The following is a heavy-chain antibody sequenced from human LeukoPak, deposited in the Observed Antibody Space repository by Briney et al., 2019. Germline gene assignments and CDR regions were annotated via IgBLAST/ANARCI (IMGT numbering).Heavy chain of an antibody. Sequence: GASVKVSCKASGYTFTSYYMHWVRQAPGQGLEWMGIINPSGGSTSYAQKFQGRVTKTRDTSTSTVYMELSSLRSEDTAVYYCARAYCSSTSCYRNWFDPWGQGTLVTVSS. J-gene: IGHJ5*02. CDR1: GYTFTSYY. V-gene: IGHV1-46*01. CDR2: INPSGGST. D-gene: IGHD2-2*01. CDR3: ARAYCSSTSCYRNWFDP.